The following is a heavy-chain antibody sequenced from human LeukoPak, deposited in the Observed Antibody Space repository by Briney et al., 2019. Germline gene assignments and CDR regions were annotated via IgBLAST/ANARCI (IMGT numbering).Heavy chain of an antibody. CDR2: ISYDGRNK. D-gene: IGHD2-2*01. V-gene: IGHV3-30*18. Sequence: GGSLRLSCAASGFTFNTYTMNWVRQAPGKGLEWVAVISYDGRNKHYPDSVKGRFTISRDISTDTLWLQMDSLRTEDTAVYYCAKGPLRGTAAAIDYWGQGTLVTVSS. CDR3: AKGPLRGTAAAIDY. J-gene: IGHJ4*02. CDR1: GFTFNTYT.